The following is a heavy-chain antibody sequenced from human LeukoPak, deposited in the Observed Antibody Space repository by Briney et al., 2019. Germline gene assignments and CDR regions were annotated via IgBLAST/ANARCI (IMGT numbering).Heavy chain of an antibody. D-gene: IGHD5-18*01. CDR1: GDSISSRSYY. V-gene: IGHV4-61*05. Sequence: SETLSLTCTVSGDSISSRSYYWGWVRQPPGKGLEWIGYIYYSGSTNYNPSLKSRVTISVDASKNQFPLKLSSVTAADTAVYYCASGYSYGYVGYWGQGTLVTVSS. CDR3: ASGYSYGYVGY. J-gene: IGHJ4*02. CDR2: IYYSGST.